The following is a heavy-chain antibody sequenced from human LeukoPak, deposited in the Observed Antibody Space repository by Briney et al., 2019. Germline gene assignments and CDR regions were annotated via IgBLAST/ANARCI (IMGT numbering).Heavy chain of an antibody. J-gene: IGHJ5*02. CDR3: ARDLLGVVVIAHNWFDP. CDR1: GATFTSYT. CDR2: IIPLLGIA. V-gene: IGHV1-69*04. D-gene: IGHD2-21*01. Sequence: SVKVSFKASGATFTSYTITWVRQSPGQPPEWMRKIIPLLGIANHAQKFQGRVTITADKSTSTAYMELSSLRSEDTAVYYCARDLLGVVVIAHNWFDPWGQGTLVTVSS.